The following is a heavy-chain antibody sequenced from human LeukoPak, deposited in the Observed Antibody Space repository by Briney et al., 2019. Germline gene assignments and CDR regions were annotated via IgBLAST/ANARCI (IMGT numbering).Heavy chain of an antibody. J-gene: IGHJ5*02. CDR1: GGSISSSSYY. Sequence: SETLSLTCTVSGGSISSSSYYWGWIRQPPGKGLEWIGSIYYSGRTYYNPSLKSRVTMSVDTSKNQFSLKLSSVTAADTAVYYCAREDYDILRNAGFDPWGQGTLVTVSS. D-gene: IGHD3-9*01. V-gene: IGHV4-39*07. CDR3: AREDYDILRNAGFDP. CDR2: IYYSGRT.